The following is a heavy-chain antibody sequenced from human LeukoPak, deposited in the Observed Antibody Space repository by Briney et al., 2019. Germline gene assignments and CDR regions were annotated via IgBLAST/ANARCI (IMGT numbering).Heavy chain of an antibody. J-gene: IGHJ6*03. CDR1: GFTFSRYS. Sequence: GGSLRLSCAASGFTFSRYSMNWVRQAPGKGLEWVSSISISSSYIYYADSVKGRFTMSRDNAKNSLYLQMNSLRAEDTAVYYCARDPYSGGYGDYYYYYMDLWGQGTTVTISS. V-gene: IGHV3-21*01. CDR2: ISISSSYI. D-gene: IGHD1-26*01. CDR3: ARDPYSGGYGDYYYYYMDL.